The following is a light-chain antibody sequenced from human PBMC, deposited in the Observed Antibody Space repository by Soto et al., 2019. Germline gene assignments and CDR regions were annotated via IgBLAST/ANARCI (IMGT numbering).Light chain of an antibody. V-gene: IGKV3-11*01. CDR3: QQRSDWPRT. J-gene: IGKJ2*01. CDR1: QSVSSS. CDR2: DTS. Sequence: EIVLTQSPATLSLSPGERATLSCRASQSVSSSLVWYQQKPGQAPGLLIYDTSKRATGIPARFSGSGSGTDFTLTISSLEPEDFAVYYCQQRSDWPRTFGPGTKLEV.